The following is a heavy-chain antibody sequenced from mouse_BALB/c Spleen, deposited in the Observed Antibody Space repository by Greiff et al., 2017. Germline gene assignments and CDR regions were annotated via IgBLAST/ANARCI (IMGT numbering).Heavy chain of an antibody. CDR1: GYSITSGYY. CDR3: ARVNDYFYWYFDV. D-gene: IGHD2-4*01. Sequence: EVQLQQSGPGLVKPSQSLSLTCSVTGYSITSGYYWNWIRQFPGNKLEWMGYISYDGSNNYNPTLKNRISITRDTSKNQFFLKLNSVTTEDTATYYGARVNDYFYWYFDVWGAGTTVTVSS. J-gene: IGHJ1*01. CDR2: ISYDGSN. V-gene: IGHV3-6*02.